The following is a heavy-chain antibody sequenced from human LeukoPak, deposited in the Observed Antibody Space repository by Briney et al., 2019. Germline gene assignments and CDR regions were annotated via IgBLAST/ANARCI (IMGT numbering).Heavy chain of an antibody. J-gene: IGHJ6*02. CDR3: ARSQGRYYYGSGKYYGMDV. V-gene: IGHV4-59*01. CDR1: GGSISSYY. CDR2: IYYSGST. D-gene: IGHD3-10*01. Sequence: SQTLSLTCTVSGGSISSYYWSWIRQPPGKGLEWIGYIYYSGSTNYNPSLKSRVTISADTSKNQFSLKLSSVTAADTAVYYCARSQGRYYYGSGKYYGMDVWGQGTTVTVSS.